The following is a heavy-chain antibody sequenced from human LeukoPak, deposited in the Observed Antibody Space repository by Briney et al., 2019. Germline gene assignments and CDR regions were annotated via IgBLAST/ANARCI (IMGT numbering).Heavy chain of an antibody. V-gene: IGHV3-15*01. CDR3: TIEYYYDSSGYYYYFDY. CDR1: GFAFSNAW. D-gene: IGHD3-22*01. J-gene: IGHJ4*02. CDR2: IKGKTDGGTT. Sequence: PGGSLRLSCAASGFAFSNAWMSWVRQAPGKGLEWVGRIKGKTDGGTTDYAAPVKGRFTISRDDSKNTLYLQMNSLKTEDTAVYYCTIEYYYDSSGYYYYFDYWGQGTLVTVSS.